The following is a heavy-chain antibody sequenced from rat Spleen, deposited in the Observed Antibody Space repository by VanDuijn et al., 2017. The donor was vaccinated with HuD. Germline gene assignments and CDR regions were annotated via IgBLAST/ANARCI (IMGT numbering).Heavy chain of an antibody. CDR1: GFTFSNHG. J-gene: IGHJ4*01. CDR3: VKEDA. CDR2: ISPSGGST. V-gene: IGHV5-19*01. Sequence: EVQLVESDGGLVQPGRSLKLSCAASGFTFSNHGTHWIRQAPTKGLEWVASISPSGGSTYYRDSVKGRFTISRDNAENTVYLQMNSLRSEDTATYYCVKEDAWGQGASVTVSS.